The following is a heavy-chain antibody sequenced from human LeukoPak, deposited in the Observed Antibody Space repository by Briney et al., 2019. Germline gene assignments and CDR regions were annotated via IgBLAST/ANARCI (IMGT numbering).Heavy chain of an antibody. J-gene: IGHJ3*02. V-gene: IGHV1-3*01. CDR2: INAGNGNT. CDR1: GCTFTSYA. CDR3: ARVQQQLDPAVDAFDI. Sequence: GASVKVSCKASGCTFTSYAMHWVRQAPGQRLEWMGWINAGNGNTKYSQKFQGRVTITRDTSASTAYMELSSLRSEDTAVYYCARVQQQLDPAVDAFDIWGQGTMVTVSS. D-gene: IGHD6-13*01.